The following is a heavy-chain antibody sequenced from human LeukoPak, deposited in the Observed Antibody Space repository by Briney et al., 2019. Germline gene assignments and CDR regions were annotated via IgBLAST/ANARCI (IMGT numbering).Heavy chain of an antibody. Sequence: SETLSLTCTVSGASISSSDRYWGWIRQPPGKGLEWIGRIYSRGSTNYNPSLKSRVIMSVDTSNNQFSLKLSSVTAADTAVYYCATDGMVRGPDAWFDSWGQGTLVTVSS. CDR1: GASISSSDRY. CDR2: IYSRGST. J-gene: IGHJ5*01. D-gene: IGHD3-10*01. V-gene: IGHV4-39*07. CDR3: ATDGMVRGPDAWFDS.